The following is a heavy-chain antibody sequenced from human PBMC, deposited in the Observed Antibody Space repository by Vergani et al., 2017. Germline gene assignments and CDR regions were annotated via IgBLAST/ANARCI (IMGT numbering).Heavy chain of an antibody. CDR1: GGSISSGGYY. CDR2: IYYSGST. Sequence: QVQLQESGPGLVKPSQTLSLTCTVSGGSISSGGYYWSWIRQHPGKGLEWIGYIYYSGSTYYNPSLKSRVTISVDTSKNQFPLKLSSVTAADTAVYYCARGFSYYYDSSGYPSDAFDIWGQGTMVTVSS. CDR3: ARGFSYYYDSSGYPSDAFDI. V-gene: IGHV4-31*03. J-gene: IGHJ3*02. D-gene: IGHD3-22*01.